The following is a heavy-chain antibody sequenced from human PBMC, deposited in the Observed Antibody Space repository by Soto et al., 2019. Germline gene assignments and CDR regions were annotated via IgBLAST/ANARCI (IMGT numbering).Heavy chain of an antibody. Sequence: PGGSLRLSCSASGFTFSSYAMHWVRQAPGKGLEYVSAISSNGGSTYYADSVKGRFTISRDNSKNTLYLQMSSLRAEDTAVYYCVKVGPGVLRQGPNHYDILTGPFDYWGQGTLVTVSS. D-gene: IGHD3-9*01. CDR2: ISSNGGST. V-gene: IGHV3-64D*06. CDR1: GFTFSSYA. J-gene: IGHJ4*02. CDR3: VKVGPGVLRQGPNHYDILTGPFDY.